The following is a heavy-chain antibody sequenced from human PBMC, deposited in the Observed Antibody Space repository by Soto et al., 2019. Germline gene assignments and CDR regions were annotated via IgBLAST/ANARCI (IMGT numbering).Heavy chain of an antibody. CDR3: ARRRYGSGARDLDY. CDR2: ITAYNGNT. D-gene: IGHD3-10*01. V-gene: IGHV1-18*01. Sequence: QVQLVQSGAEVKKPGASVKVSCKASGYTFTSYVITWVRQAPGQGLAWMGWITAYNGNTNYAQNLQGRVTMTTDTSTNTAYMELRSMRSDDTACYYFARRRYGSGARDLDYWGQGTLVTVSS. J-gene: IGHJ4*02. CDR1: GYTFTSYV.